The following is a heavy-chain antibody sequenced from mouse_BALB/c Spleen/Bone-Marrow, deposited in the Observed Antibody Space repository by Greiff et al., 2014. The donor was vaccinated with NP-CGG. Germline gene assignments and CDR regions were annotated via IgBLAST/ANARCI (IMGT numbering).Heavy chain of an antibody. V-gene: IGHV2-9*02. Sequence: VMLVESGPGLVAPSQSLSITCTVSGFSLTNYGVHWVRQPPGKGLEWLGVIWADGSTNYNSALMSRLSISKDNSKSQVFFQMXXXXXDDTAMYYCARITTATGAMDYWGQGTSVTVSS. D-gene: IGHD1-2*01. CDR3: ARITTATGAMDY. CDR1: GFSLTNYG. J-gene: IGHJ4*01. CDR2: IWADGST.